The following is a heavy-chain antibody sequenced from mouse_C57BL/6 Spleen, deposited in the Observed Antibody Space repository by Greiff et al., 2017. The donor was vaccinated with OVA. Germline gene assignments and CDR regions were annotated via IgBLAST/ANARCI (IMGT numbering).Heavy chain of an antibody. J-gene: IGHJ2*01. CDR1: GFTFSSYG. CDR3: ARDWDY. CDR2: ISSGGSYT. V-gene: IGHV5-6*01. Sequence: EVQLVESGGDLVKPGGSLKLSRAASGFTFSSYGMSWVRQTPDKRLEWVATISSGGSYTYYPDSVKGRFTISRDNAKNTLYLQMSSLKSEDTAMYYCARDWDYWGQGTTLTVSS. D-gene: IGHD4-1*01.